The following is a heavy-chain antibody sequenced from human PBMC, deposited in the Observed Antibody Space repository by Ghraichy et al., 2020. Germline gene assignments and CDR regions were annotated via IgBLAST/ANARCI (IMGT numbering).Heavy chain of an antibody. CDR1: GGSFSGYY. D-gene: IGHD1-26*01. Sequence: SETLSLTCAVYGGSFSGYYWSWIRQPPGKGLEWIGEINHSGSTNYNPSLKSRVTISVDTSKNQFSLKLSSVTAADTAVYYCAISIVGATFSDYWGQGTLVTVSS. V-gene: IGHV4-34*01. CDR3: AISIVGATFSDY. J-gene: IGHJ4*02. CDR2: INHSGST.